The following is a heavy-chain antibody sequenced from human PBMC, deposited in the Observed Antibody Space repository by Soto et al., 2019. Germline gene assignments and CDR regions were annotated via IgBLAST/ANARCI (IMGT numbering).Heavy chain of an antibody. V-gene: IGHV1-18*01. CDR1: GYTFSSYG. J-gene: IGHJ4*02. D-gene: IGHD4-17*01. CDR3: ARCDFGDYVPPLDH. CDR2: ISVYNGHT. Sequence: QVHLMQSGAEVKSPGASVRVSCKASGYTFSSYGVSWVRQAPGQGLEFMGWISVYNGHTNYAQKFQGRVTMTTDTSTSTAYMELRSLRSADTAVYFCARCDFGDYVPPLDHFGQGTLVTVSA.